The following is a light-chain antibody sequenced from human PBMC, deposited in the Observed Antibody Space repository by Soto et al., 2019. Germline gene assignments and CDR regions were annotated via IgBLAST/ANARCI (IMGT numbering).Light chain of an antibody. Sequence: DIQMTQSPSTLSASVGDRVTITFRASQSINTWLARYQQKPGKAPKLLIYRASNLVSGVPSRFSGSGSGREFTLTISSLQPDDFSIYYCQQFETYSGTFGPGTKVDI. CDR3: QQFETYSGT. J-gene: IGKJ3*01. V-gene: IGKV1-5*03. CDR2: RAS. CDR1: QSINTW.